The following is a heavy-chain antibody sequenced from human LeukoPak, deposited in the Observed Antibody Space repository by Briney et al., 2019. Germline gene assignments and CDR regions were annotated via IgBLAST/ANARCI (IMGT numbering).Heavy chain of an antibody. Sequence: PGGSLRLSCAASGFTFSNAWMNWVRQAPGKGLEWVSYISSSSSPIYFADSVKGRFTISRDNAKNSLYLQMNSLRAEDTAVYYCARDRYGYFAPDYWGQGTLVTVSS. V-gene: IGHV3-48*01. CDR1: GFTFSNAW. CDR3: ARDRYGYFAPDY. J-gene: IGHJ4*02. D-gene: IGHD5-18*01. CDR2: ISSSSSPI.